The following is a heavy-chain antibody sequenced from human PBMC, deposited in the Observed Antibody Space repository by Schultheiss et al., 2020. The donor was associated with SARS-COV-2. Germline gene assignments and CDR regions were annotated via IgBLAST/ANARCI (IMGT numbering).Heavy chain of an antibody. V-gene: IGHV1-2*02. Sequence: ASVKVSCKASGYTFTGYYMHWVRQAPGQGLEWMGWINPNSGGTNYAQKLQGRVTMTTDTSTSTAYMELRSLRSDDTAVYYCARDFEEDWNPLGRGLPFDPWGQGTLVTVSS. CDR2: INPNSGGT. CDR1: GYTFTGYY. J-gene: IGHJ5*02. CDR3: ARDFEEDWNPLGRGLPFDP. D-gene: IGHD3-16*01.